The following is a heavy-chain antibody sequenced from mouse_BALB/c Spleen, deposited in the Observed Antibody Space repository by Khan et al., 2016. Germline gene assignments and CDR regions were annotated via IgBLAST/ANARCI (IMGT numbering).Heavy chain of an antibody. D-gene: IGHD4-1*01. J-gene: IGHJ1*01. CDR3: ASNWEGWYFDV. Sequence: VQLMESGPGLVKPSQSLSLTCSVTGYSITSGYYWNWIRQFPGNILEWMGYISYDGSKNYNPSLKNRISITRDTSKNQFFLKLNSVTTEDTAKYYCASNWEGWYFDVWGAATTVAVS. CDR2: ISYDGSK. CDR1: GYSITSGYY. V-gene: IGHV3-6*02.